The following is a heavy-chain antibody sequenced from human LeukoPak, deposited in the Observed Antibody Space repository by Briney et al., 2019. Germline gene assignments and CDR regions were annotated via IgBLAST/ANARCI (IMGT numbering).Heavy chain of an antibody. CDR3: ARDPYSGTYGDTYYYYMDV. CDR2: ISSSSSTI. J-gene: IGHJ6*03. CDR1: GFTFSSYS. D-gene: IGHD1-26*01. V-gene: IGHV3-48*01. Sequence: GGSLRLSCAASGFTFSSYSMNWVRQAPGKGLEWVSYISSSSSTIYYADSVKGRFTISRDNAKNSLYLQMNSLRGEDTAVYYCARDPYSGTYGDTYYYYMDVWGKGTTVTISS.